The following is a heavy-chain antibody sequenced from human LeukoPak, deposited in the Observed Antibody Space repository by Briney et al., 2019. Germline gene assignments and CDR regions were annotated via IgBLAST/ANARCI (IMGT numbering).Heavy chain of an antibody. J-gene: IGHJ5*02. CDR3: ASSGPGIAAAS. CDR1: GGSISSYY. Sequence: PSETLSLTCTVSGGSISSYYWSWIRQPPGKGLEWIGYIYYSGSTNYNPSLKSRVTISVDTSKNQFSLKLSSVTPADTAVYYCASSGPGIAAASWGQGTLVTVSS. V-gene: IGHV4-59*01. D-gene: IGHD6-13*01. CDR2: IYYSGST.